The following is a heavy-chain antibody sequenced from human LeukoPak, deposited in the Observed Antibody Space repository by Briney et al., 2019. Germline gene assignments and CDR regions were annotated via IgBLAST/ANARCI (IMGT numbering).Heavy chain of an antibody. CDR2: VYYSWSS. D-gene: IGHD4-17*01. J-gene: IGHJ2*01. CDR1: GGSVSSYY. V-gene: IGHV4-59*08. CDR3: ASNTDYGDYVPYWSFDL. Sequence: PSETLSLACTVSGGSVSSYYWSWIRQPPGKGLGWIGYVYYSWSSSYNPYLTSRITLSVDTSKTHFSLKPSSLTAADTAVSSCASNTDYGDYVPYWSFDLWGRGTLVTVSS.